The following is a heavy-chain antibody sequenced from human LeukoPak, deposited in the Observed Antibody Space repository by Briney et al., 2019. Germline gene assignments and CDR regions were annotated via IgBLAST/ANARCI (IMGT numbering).Heavy chain of an antibody. J-gene: IGHJ4*02. CDR2: ISAYNGNT. CDR3: ARAYDYVWGSYRYRRYFDY. D-gene: IGHD3-16*02. V-gene: IGHV1-18*01. CDR1: GYTFTSYG. Sequence: ASVKVSCKASGYTFTSYGISWVRQAPGQGLEWMGWISAYNGNTNYAQKFQGRVTITADESTSTAYMELSSLRSEDTAVYYCARAYDYVWGSYRYRRYFDYWGQGTLVTVSS.